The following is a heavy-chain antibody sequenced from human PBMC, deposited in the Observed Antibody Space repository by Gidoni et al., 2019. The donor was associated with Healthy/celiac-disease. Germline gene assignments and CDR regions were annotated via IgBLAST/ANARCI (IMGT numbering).Heavy chain of an antibody. Sequence: QVLLVQSGAEVKKPGASVKVSCKASGYTFTSYDINWVRQATGQGLEWMGWMNPNSGNTGYAQKFQGRVTMTRNTSISTAYMELSSLRSEDTAVYYCARGYCSSTSCYVAFDIWGQGTMVTVSS. J-gene: IGHJ3*02. CDR3: ARGYCSSTSCYVAFDI. CDR2: MNPNSGNT. CDR1: GYTFTSYD. D-gene: IGHD2-2*01. V-gene: IGHV1-8*01.